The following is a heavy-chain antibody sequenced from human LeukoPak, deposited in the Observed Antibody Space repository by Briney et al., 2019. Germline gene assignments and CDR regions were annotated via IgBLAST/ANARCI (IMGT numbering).Heavy chain of an antibody. CDR2: IVVGSGNT. CDR3: AAGHDFWSGYQ. J-gene: IGHJ4*02. CDR1: GFTFTSSA. V-gene: IGHV1-58*02. D-gene: IGHD3-3*01. Sequence: GASVKVSFKASGFTFTSSAMQWVRQARGQRVGGIGWIVVGSGNTNYAQKFQERVTITRDMSTSTAYMELSSLRSEDTAVYYCAAGHDFWSGYQWGQGTLVTVSS.